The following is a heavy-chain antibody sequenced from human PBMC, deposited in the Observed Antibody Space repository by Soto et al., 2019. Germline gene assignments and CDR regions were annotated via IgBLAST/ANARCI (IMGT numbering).Heavy chain of an antibody. CDR1: GGSVRSSSYY. CDR3: AGRRAGDYYFDY. D-gene: IGHD1-26*01. Sequence: SVTLSFPCSVSGGSVRSSSYYWGWIRQPPGKGLEWIGTIYYTGSTSYSPSPKRRVTISVDTSKTQFSLNLSSVTATDTAVYYCAGRRAGDYYFDYWGQGTLVTVSS. V-gene: IGHV4-39*01. CDR2: IYYTGST. J-gene: IGHJ4*02.